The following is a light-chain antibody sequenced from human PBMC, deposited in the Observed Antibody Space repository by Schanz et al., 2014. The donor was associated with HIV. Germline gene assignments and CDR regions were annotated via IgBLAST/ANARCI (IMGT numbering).Light chain of an antibody. CDR1: RRDIGNYHF. Sequence: QSVLTQPPSASGSPGQSVTISCTGTRRDIGNYHFLPWYQQHPGQAPKLIIYEVTKRPSGVPARFSGSKSDNTASLTVSGLQADDEADYYCGSYGGSDNMVFGGGTKLTVL. V-gene: IGLV2-8*01. CDR2: EVT. J-gene: IGLJ3*02. CDR3: GSYGGSDNMV.